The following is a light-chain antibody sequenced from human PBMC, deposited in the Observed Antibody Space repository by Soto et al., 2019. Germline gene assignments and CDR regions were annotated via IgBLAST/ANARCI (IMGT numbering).Light chain of an antibody. CDR2: AAS. CDR1: QAISIY. CDR3: QKYNSAPPT. V-gene: IGKV1-27*01. J-gene: IGKJ1*01. Sequence: DIQMTQSPSSLSTSVGDRVTITCRASQAISIYLAWYQQKPGKVPKLLIYAASTLQSGVPSRFSGSGSATDFTITISSLQPEDVATYYCQKYNSAPPTFGQGTKVEIK.